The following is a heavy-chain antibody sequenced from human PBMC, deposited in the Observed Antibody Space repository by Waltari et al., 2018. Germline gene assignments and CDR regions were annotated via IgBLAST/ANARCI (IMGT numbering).Heavy chain of an antibody. Sequence: QVQLVQSGAEVKKPGASVKVSCKASGYTFTSYAMHWVRQAPGQRLEWMGWINAGNGNTKYSQKCQGRVTITRDTSASTAYMELSSLRSEDTAVYYCARSTAMAKDYWGQGTLVTVSS. CDR2: INAGNGNT. D-gene: IGHD5-18*01. CDR3: ARSTAMAKDY. J-gene: IGHJ4*02. V-gene: IGHV1-3*01. CDR1: GYTFTSYA.